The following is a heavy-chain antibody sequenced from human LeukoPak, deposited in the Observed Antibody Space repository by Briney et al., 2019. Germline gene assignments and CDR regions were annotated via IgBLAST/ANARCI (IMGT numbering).Heavy chain of an antibody. CDR3: ARRYSSSWYVGFFDP. D-gene: IGHD6-13*01. Sequence: SEALSLTCTVSGASIRIYYWSCIRQSPGKGLEWIGYIYYSGSTNYNPSLESRVAMSVDTSKNQFSLRLSSVTAADTAIYYCARRYSSSWYVGFFDPWGQGTLVTVSS. J-gene: IGHJ5*02. CDR2: IYYSGST. V-gene: IGHV4-59*08. CDR1: GASIRIYY.